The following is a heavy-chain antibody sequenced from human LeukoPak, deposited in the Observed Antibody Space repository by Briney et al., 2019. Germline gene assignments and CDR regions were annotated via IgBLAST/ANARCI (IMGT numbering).Heavy chain of an antibody. CDR2: ISYSGST. V-gene: IGHV4-39*01. J-gene: IGHJ5*02. CDR3: ARSCGSTSCSDGDWFDP. CDR1: GGSISSSNYY. Sequence: SETLSLTCTVSGGSISSSNYYWGWIRQPPGKGLEWIASISYSGSTYFNPSLKSRVTISVDTSKNEFSLKLSSMTAADTAVYYCARSCGSTSCSDGDWFDPWGRGTLVTVSS. D-gene: IGHD2-2*01.